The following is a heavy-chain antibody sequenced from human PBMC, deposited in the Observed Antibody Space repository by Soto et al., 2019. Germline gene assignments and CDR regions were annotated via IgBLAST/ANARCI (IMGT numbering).Heavy chain of an antibody. CDR1: GFTFSSYA. D-gene: IGHD3-22*01. Sequence: EVQLLESGGGLVQPGGSLRLSCAASGFTFSSYAMSWVRQAPGKGLEWVSAISGSGGSTYYADSVKGRVTISRDNPKNTLYLQMNTLLAEDTAVYYCANEIQVFTYYYDSSWPWGQGTLVTVSS. CDR2: ISGSGGST. V-gene: IGHV3-23*01. J-gene: IGHJ5*02. CDR3: ANEIQVFTYYYDSSWP.